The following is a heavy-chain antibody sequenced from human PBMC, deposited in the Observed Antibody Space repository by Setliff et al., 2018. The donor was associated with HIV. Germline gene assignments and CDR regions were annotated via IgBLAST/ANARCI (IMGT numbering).Heavy chain of an antibody. Sequence: PSETLSLTCSVSGRSITSGGSYWSWVRQNPGKGLEWIGYIYDSGKTHYNPSLKSRVIISLDTSKKQFSLILRSVTAADTAVYFCARGLPRYDLWSGPSSRFDYWGQGTLVTVSS. CDR2: IYDSGKT. CDR1: GRSITSGGSY. CDR3: ARGLPRYDLWSGPSSRFDY. V-gene: IGHV4-31*03. J-gene: IGHJ4*02. D-gene: IGHD3-3*01.